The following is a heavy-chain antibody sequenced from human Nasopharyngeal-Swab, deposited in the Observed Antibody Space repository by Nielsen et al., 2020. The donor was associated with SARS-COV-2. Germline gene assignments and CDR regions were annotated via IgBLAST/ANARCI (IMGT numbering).Heavy chain of an antibody. CDR2: NYYSGST. CDR3: ARHGLSGITIFGVGIPKNWFDP. D-gene: IGHD3-3*01. Sequence: WIRQPPGKGLEWIGSNYYSGSTDYNPSLKSRVTISVDTSKNQFSLKLSSVSAADTAVYYCARHGLSGITIFGVGIPKNWFDPWGQGTLVTVSS. V-gene: IGHV4-39*01. J-gene: IGHJ5*02.